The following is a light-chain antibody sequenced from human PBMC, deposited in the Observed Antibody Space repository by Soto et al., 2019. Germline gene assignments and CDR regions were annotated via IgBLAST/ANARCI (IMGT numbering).Light chain of an antibody. CDR1: QSVTSNY. CDR2: AAS. Sequence: EVVLTQSPGTVSLSPGERATLSCRARQSVTSNYLAWYQQKPGQAPRLLIYAASSRAAGIPERFSGSGSGTNFTLSISRLEPEDFAVYYCHQYGSSITWTFGQGTKVEIK. CDR3: HQYGSSITWT. J-gene: IGKJ1*01. V-gene: IGKV3-20*01.